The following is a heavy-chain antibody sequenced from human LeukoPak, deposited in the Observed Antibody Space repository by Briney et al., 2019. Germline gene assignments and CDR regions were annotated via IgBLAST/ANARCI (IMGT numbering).Heavy chain of an antibody. V-gene: IGHV1-18*01. D-gene: IGHD2-2*03. CDR1: GYTFTSYG. CDR2: ISAYNGNT. CDR3: ARDMGTVVVPAAYHGAFDI. J-gene: IGHJ3*02. Sequence: EASVKVSCKASGYTFTSYGISWVRQAPGQGLEWMGWISAYNGNTNYAQKLQGRVTMSPDTSTRTAYMELRSLRADDTAVYYCARDMGTVVVPAAYHGAFDICGQGTMVTVSS.